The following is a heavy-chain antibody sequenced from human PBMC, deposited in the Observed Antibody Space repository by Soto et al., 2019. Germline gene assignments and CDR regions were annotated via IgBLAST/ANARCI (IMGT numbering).Heavy chain of an antibody. J-gene: IGHJ6*02. CDR1: GGSISSYY. Sequence: QVQLQESGPGLVKPSETLSLSCTVSGGSISSYYWSWFRQSPGKRMEWIGYVHHSWGSSYNPSLRSRVAISLDTSKSQFSLKVTSVTATETAVYYGARQGFGPLRGLVDVWGQGTTVTVSS. D-gene: IGHD3-10*01. CDR2: VHHSWGS. CDR3: ARQGFGPLRGLVDV. V-gene: IGHV4-59*08.